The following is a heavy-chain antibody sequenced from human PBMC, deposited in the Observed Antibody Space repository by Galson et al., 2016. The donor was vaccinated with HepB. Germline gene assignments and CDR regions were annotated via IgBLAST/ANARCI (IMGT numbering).Heavy chain of an antibody. D-gene: IGHD6-19*01. CDR1: GFTFSGYA. CDR2: ISGSGATT. J-gene: IGHJ5*02. Sequence: SLRLSCAASGFTFSGYAMSWVRQAPGKGLEWVSTISGSGATTYVADSVKGRFTMSRDNSKNTLYLQMNSLRVEDTAIYYCAKGGQWLLRGPGWFDPWGQGTRVSVSS. CDR3: AKGGQWLLRGPGWFDP. V-gene: IGHV3-23*01.